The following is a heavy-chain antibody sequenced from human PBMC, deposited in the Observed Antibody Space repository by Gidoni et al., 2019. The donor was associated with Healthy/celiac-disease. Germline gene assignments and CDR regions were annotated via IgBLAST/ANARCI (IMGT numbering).Heavy chain of an antibody. CDR2: ISGDGGST. CDR3: AKDIAARDYYYYGMDV. CDR1: GFTCDDYA. J-gene: IGHJ6*02. V-gene: IGHV3-43*02. D-gene: IGHD2-15*01. Sequence: EVQLVESGGGVVQPGGSLRLSCAASGFTCDDYAMHWVRQAPGKGLEWVSLISGDGGSTYYADSVKGRFTISRDNSKNSLYLQMNSLRTEDTALYYCAKDIAARDYYYYGMDVWGQGTTVTVSS.